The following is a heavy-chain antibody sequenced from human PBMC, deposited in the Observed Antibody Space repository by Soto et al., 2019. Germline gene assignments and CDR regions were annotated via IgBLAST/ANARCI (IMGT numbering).Heavy chain of an antibody. D-gene: IGHD3-3*01. CDR3: AKSGSTIFGVVPSFYY. J-gene: IGHJ4*02. CDR2: ISGSGGST. V-gene: IGHV3-23*01. CDR1: GFTFSSYA. Sequence: GGSLRLSCAASGFTFSSYAMSWVRQAPGKGLEWVSAISGSGGSTYYADSVKGRFTISRDNSKNTLYLQMNSLRAEDTAVYYCAKSGSTIFGVVPSFYYWGQGTLVTVSS.